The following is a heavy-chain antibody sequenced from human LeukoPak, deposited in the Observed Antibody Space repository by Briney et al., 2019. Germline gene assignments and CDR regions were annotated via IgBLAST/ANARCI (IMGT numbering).Heavy chain of an antibody. CDR1: GFIFSSYT. CDR3: ARDDR. V-gene: IGHV3-30*04. Sequence: PGGFLRLSCAASGFIFSSYTMHWVRQAPGKGLEWVAVISYDGNNKYYADSVQGRFTISRDNSKSTLSLQMNSLRADDTGVYYCARDDRWGQGTLVTVSS. J-gene: IGHJ4*02. CDR2: ISYDGNNK.